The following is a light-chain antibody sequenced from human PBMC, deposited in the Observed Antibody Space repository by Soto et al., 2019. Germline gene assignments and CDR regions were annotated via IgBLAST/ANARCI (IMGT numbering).Light chain of an antibody. CDR3: QRANIPYS. CDR2: GAS. V-gene: IGKV1-12*01. J-gene: IGKJ2*03. Sequence: DIQMTQSPSSFSASVGDRVTITCRASHDVSSWLAWYQQKPGKAPRLMIYGASTLQSGVPSRFSGSGSGTDFTLTISSLQPEDFATYYCQRANIPYSFGQGTKLEIK. CDR1: HDVSSW.